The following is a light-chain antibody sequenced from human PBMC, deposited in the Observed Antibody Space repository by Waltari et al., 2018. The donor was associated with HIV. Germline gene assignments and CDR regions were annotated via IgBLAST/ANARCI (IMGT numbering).Light chain of an antibody. CDR1: QSVTKN. J-gene: IGKJ1*01. Sequence: EVVLTQSPATVSVPPGGRVILSCRASQSVTKNLAWYQQKPGQAPRLVICGASTRAAGVPARFTGRGSGTQFTLTISRLQSEDFAIYYCQQYHNYWTFGQGSK. CDR2: GAS. CDR3: QQYHNYWT. V-gene: IGKV3-15*01.